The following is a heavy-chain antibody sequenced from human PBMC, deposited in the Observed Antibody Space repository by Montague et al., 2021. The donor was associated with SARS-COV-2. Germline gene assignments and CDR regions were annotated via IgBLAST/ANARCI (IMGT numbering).Heavy chain of an antibody. Sequence: SETLSLTCVVYGGSFSGYFWSWFRQPPGKGLEWIGEINHSGSTNYNPSLKSRVTISVDTSKKQFSLRLNSVTAADTAVYYRARGGGYSCGALDYWGQGALVTVSS. CDR3: ARGGGYSCGALDY. V-gene: IGHV4-34*01. D-gene: IGHD5-18*01. CDR1: GGSFSGYF. CDR2: INHSGST. J-gene: IGHJ4*02.